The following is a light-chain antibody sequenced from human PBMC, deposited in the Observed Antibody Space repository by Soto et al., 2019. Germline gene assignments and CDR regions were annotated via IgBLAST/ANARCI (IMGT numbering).Light chain of an antibody. CDR1: SSDVGAYDY. V-gene: IGLV2-14*01. CDR3: NSYTRSTKYV. J-gene: IGLJ1*01. CDR2: EVT. Sequence: QAVVTQPASVSGSPGQSITVSCTGTSSDVGAYDYVSWYQHHPGKAPKLIIYEVTNRPSGVSNRFSGSKSGNTASLTISGLQAEDEADYYCNSYTRSTKYVFGTGTKVT.